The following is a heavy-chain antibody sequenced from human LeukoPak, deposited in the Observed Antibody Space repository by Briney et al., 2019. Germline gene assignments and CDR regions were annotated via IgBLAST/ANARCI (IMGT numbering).Heavy chain of an antibody. V-gene: IGHV4-34*01. CDR2: INHSGST. D-gene: IGHD2-2*01. CDR3: ARGRNGYCSSTSCYPPKGHRCWLDY. CDR1: GGSFSGYY. J-gene: IGHJ4*02. Sequence: PSETLSLTCAVYGGSFSGYYWSWIRQPPGKGLEWIGEINHSGSTNYNPSLKSRVTISVDTSKNQFSLKLSSVTAADTAVYYCARGRNGYCSSTSCYPPKGHRCWLDYWGQGTLVTVSS.